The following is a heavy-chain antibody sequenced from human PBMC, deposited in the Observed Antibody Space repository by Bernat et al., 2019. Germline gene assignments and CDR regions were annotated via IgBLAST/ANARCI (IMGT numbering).Heavy chain of an antibody. CDR1: GATFSNAW. J-gene: IGHJ3*02. CDR2: IKSKANSYAT. D-gene: IGHD2-21*02. V-gene: IGHV3-73*01. Sequence: EVQLVESGGGLVKPGGSLRLSCAASGATFSNAWMNWVRQAPGKGLEWVGRIKSKANSYATAYAASVKGRFTISRDDSKNTAYLQMNSLKTEDTAVYYCTGSVVVTAERYSGAFDIWGQGTMVTVSS. CDR3: TGSVVVTAERYSGAFDI.